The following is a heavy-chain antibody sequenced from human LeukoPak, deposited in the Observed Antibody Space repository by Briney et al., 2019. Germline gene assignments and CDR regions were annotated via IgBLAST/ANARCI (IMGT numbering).Heavy chain of an antibody. CDR3: ARHVVVTAIRSHEGYFQH. CDR1: GGTFSSYA. Sequence: SVKVSCKASGGTFSSYAISWVRQAPGQGLEWMGGIIPIFGTANYAQKFQGRVTITTDGSTSTAYMELSSLRSEDTAVYYCARHVVVTAIRSHEGYFQHWGQGTLVTVSS. D-gene: IGHD2-21*02. CDR2: IIPIFGTA. V-gene: IGHV1-69*05. J-gene: IGHJ1*01.